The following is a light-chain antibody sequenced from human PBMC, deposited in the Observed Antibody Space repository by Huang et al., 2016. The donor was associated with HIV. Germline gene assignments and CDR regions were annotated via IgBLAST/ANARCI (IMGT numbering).Light chain of an antibody. J-gene: IGKJ1*01. CDR3: QQYWSTPPAT. CDR2: AAS. Sequence: DIQMTQSPSSLPASVGDRVTITCRARQGISNSLACDQQKPGKAPKLLLYAASKLESWFPSRFSGSASGTDYTLTISSLQPEYFATYYCQQYWSTPPATFGQGTKVEIK. CDR1: QGISNS. V-gene: IGKV1-NL1*01.